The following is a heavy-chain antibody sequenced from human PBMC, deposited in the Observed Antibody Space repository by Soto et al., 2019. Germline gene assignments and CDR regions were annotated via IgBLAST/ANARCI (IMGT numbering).Heavy chain of an antibody. CDR2: INPNSGGT. CDR1: GYTFTGYY. Sequence: ASVKVSCKASGYTFTGYYMHWVRQAPGQGLEWMGWINPNSGGTNYAQKFQGWVTMTRDTSSSTAYMELSGLRSDYTAVYYCARARTDYVSAIFDYGGQGPWVTVPS. D-gene: IGHD3-10*02. V-gene: IGHV1-2*04. CDR3: ARARTDYVSAIFDY. J-gene: IGHJ4*02.